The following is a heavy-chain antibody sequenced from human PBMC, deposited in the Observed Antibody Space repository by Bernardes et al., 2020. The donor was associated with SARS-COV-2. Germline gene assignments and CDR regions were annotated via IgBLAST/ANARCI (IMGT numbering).Heavy chain of an antibody. J-gene: IGHJ6*02. D-gene: IGHD3-3*01. V-gene: IGHV3-7*01. CDR3: ARGGGTQNYDFWSGYFGPYYYYGMDV. CDR1: GFTFSSYW. Sequence: GGSLRLSCAASGFTFSSYWMSGVRQAPGKGLEWVANIKQDGSEKYYVDSVKGRFTISRDNAKNSLYLQMNSLRAEDTAVYYCARGGGTQNYDFWSGYFGPYYYYGMDVWGQGTTVTVSS. CDR2: IKQDGSEK.